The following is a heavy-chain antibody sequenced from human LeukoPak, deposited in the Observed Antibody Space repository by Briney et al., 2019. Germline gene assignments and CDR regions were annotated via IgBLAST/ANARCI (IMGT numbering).Heavy chain of an antibody. V-gene: IGHV3-23*01. J-gene: IGHJ4*02. CDR1: GFTFTNFA. CDR3: AKSRSGYYRFDS. D-gene: IGHD3-22*01. Sequence: GGSLRLSCAASGFTFTNFAMSWVRQAPGKGLECVSVISASGRSTYYADSVRGRFTISRDTSKNTLYLQMSSLRAEDTALYYCAKSRSGYYRFDSWGQGTLVIVSS. CDR2: ISASGRST.